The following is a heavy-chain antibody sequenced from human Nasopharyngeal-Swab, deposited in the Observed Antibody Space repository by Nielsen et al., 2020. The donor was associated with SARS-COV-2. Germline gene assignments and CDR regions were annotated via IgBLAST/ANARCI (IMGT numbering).Heavy chain of an antibody. CDR3: AKSAFGGYDPGYCMDA. D-gene: IGHD5-12*01. CDR1: GFSFDYYV. V-gene: IGHV3-9*01. CDR2: ISWNSGRL. J-gene: IGHJ6*02. Sequence: GGSLRLSCAASGFSFDYYVMHWVRQAPGKGLEWVSSISWNSGRLDYADSVKGRFTISRDNAKNSPYLQMNSLRAEDTALYYCAKSAFGGYDPGYCMDAWGQGTTVTVSS.